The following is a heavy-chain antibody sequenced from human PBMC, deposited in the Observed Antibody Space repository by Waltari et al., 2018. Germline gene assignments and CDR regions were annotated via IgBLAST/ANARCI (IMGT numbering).Heavy chain of an antibody. D-gene: IGHD5-12*01. J-gene: IGHJ5*02. CDR2: IYSSGSTYYSGST. Sequence: QLQLQESGPGLVKPSETLSLTCTVYGGSIRRSSYYWGWLSQSPGKGLDWIGNIYSSGSTYYSGSTYYNPTLKSRVTISGDTSKNQFSLKLSSVTAADTAVYYCARHWKKSGYRFDPWGQGTLVTVSS. CDR3: ARHWKKSGYRFDP. V-gene: IGHV4-39*01. CDR1: GGSIRRSSYY.